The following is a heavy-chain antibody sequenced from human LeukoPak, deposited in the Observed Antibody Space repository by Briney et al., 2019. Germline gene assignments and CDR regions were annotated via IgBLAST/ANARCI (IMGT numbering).Heavy chain of an antibody. CDR2: IYYSGNT. Sequence: SETLSLTCIVSGVSITHSAYYWGWIRQPPGKGLEWIGSIYYSGNTYYNPSLKSRVTISADTSKNKYSLKLSSVTAADTAVYYCARRDTIFGTAVTNFWGQGTLVTVSS. D-gene: IGHD3-3*01. J-gene: IGHJ4*02. CDR3: ARRDTIFGTAVTNF. CDR1: GVSITHSAYY. V-gene: IGHV4-39*01.